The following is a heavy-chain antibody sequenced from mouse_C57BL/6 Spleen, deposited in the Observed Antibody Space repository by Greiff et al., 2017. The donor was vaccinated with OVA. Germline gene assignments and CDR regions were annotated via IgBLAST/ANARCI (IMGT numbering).Heavy chain of an antibody. CDR2: IDPEDGEP. CDR3: ARSDSNYVG. CDR1: GFNIQDYY. J-gene: IGHJ3*02. Sequence: DVQLQESGAELVKPGASVKLSCTASGFNIQDYYMHWVKQRTEKGLEWIGRIDPEDGEPKYAPKFKGKATITAETSSNTAYLQLSSLTSEDTAVYYCARSDSNYVGWGQGTLVTVSA. V-gene: IGHV14-2*01. D-gene: IGHD2-5*01.